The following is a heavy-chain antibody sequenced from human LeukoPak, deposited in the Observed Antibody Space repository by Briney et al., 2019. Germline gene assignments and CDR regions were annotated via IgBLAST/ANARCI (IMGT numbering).Heavy chain of an antibody. Sequence: PGGSLRLSCVASRFTFSSYAMSWVRQAPGKGLEWGSGISGSGGSTYYADSVKGRFTISRDNSKNTLFLQMNSLRAEDTAVYYCAKETYSSGWYPYFDYWGQGTLVTVSS. CDR3: AKETYSSGWYPYFDY. CDR1: RFTFSSYA. V-gene: IGHV3-23*01. J-gene: IGHJ4*02. CDR2: ISGSGGST. D-gene: IGHD6-19*01.